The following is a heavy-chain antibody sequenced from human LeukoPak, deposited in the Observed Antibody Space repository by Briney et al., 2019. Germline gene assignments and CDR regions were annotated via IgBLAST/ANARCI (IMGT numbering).Heavy chain of an antibody. CDR1: GFAFSSYW. V-gene: IGHV3-7*01. D-gene: IGHD2-21*01. J-gene: IGHJ4*02. CDR2: INQDGSDQ. Sequence: GGSPRLSCAASGFAFSSYWASWVRQAPGKGLEWVANINQDGSDQNYVDSVRGRFTISRDNAKNSAYLQMNSLRVEDTAVYYCARSLWPEDYWGQGILVTVSS. CDR3: ARSLWPEDY.